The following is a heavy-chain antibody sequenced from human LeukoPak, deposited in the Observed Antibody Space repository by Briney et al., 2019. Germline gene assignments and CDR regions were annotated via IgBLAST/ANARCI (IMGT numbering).Heavy chain of an antibody. CDR3: ARETKGRSKIDY. CDR2: IKKDGSEK. D-gene: IGHD1-1*01. V-gene: IGHV3-7*01. Sequence: PGQSLRLSCAASGFNFSGYWMTWVRQAPGKGLEWVANIKKDGSEKYNADSVKGRFTISRDNANKSMYLQMNSLRAEDTAVYYCARETKGRSKIDYGGQGTPVTVSS. CDR1: GFNFSGYW. J-gene: IGHJ4*02.